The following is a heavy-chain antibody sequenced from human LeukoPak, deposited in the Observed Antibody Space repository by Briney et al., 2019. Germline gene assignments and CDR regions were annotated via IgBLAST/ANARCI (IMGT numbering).Heavy chain of an antibody. CDR1: GYTFTSYG. V-gene: IGHV1-18*01. CDR3: ARDRSSNRYCSSTSCFQDDAFDI. D-gene: IGHD2-2*01. J-gene: IGHJ3*02. Sequence: GASVNVSCKASGYTFTSYGISWVRQAPGQGLEWMGWISAYNGNTNYAQKLQGRVTVTTDTSTSTAYMELRSLRSDDTAVYYCARDRSSNRYCSSTSCFQDDAFDIWGQGTMVTVSS. CDR2: ISAYNGNT.